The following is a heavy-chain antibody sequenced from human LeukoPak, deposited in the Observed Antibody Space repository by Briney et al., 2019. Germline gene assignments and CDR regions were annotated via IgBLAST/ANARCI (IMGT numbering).Heavy chain of an antibody. D-gene: IGHD5-24*01. V-gene: IGHV4-59*08. CDR1: GGSISNYY. CDR2: MYNSGST. J-gene: IGHJ4*02. CDR3: ARRGGGYSFDY. Sequence: SETLSLTCSVSGGSISNYYWSWIRQPPGKGLEWIGYMYNSGSTNYNPSLKSRVTISEDTSKNQFSLKVTSVTAADTAVYYCARRGGGYSFDYWVQGTLVTVSS.